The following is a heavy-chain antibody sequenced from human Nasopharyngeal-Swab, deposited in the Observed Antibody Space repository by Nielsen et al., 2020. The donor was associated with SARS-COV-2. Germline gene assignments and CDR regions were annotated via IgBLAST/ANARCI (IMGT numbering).Heavy chain of an antibody. J-gene: IGHJ6*02. D-gene: IGHD3-3*01. CDR3: ARARLHYDFWSGSLWYYGMDV. V-gene: IGHV6-1*01. Sequence: WIRQSESRGLEWLGRAYYRSKWYNDYAVSVKSRITINPDTSKNQFSLQLNSVTPEDTAVYYYARARLHYDFWSGSLWYYGMDVWGQGTTVTVSS. CDR2: AYYRSKWYN.